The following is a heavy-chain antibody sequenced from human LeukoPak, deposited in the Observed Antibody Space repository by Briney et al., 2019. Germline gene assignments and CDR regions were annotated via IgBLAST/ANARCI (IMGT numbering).Heavy chain of an antibody. D-gene: IGHD3-9*01. CDR3: ARLFLRYFDHSRTFDI. CDR1: GGSISSYY. J-gene: IGHJ3*02. CDR2: IYYSGST. V-gene: IGHV4-59*08. Sequence: SETLSLTCTVSGGSISSYYWSWIRQPAGKGLEWIGYIYYSGSTYYNPSLKSRVTISVDTSKNQFSLKLSSVTAADTAVYYCARLFLRYFDHSRTFDIWGQGTMVTVSS.